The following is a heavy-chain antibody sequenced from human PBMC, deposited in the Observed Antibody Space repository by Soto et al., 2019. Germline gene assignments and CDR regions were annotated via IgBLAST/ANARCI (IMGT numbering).Heavy chain of an antibody. D-gene: IGHD3-3*01. Sequence: QVQLVQSGAEVKKPGSSVKVSCKASGGTFSSYAISWVRQAPGQGLEWVGGIIPIVGTANYAQKFQGRVTITADESTSTADMELSSLRSEDTAVYYCASGLWTERYYYYGMDVWGQGTTVTVSS. CDR2: IIPIVGTA. V-gene: IGHV1-69*01. CDR1: GGTFSSYA. CDR3: ASGLWTERYYYYGMDV. J-gene: IGHJ6*02.